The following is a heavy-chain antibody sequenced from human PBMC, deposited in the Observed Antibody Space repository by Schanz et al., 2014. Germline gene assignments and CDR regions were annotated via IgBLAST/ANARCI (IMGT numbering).Heavy chain of an antibody. CDR3: SKDKQGSRSDDS. CDR1: GFTFSTYA. D-gene: IGHD2-15*01. V-gene: IGHV3-23*04. J-gene: IGHJ5*01. Sequence: EVQLVESGGELVQPGGSLRLSCSASGFTFSTYAMSWARQTPGKGLEWVSSITTGGNTYYRDSVKGRFIVSRDNSKNTLYLEMNRLRVDDTAVYYCSKDKQGSRSDDSWGQGTLVTVSS. CDR2: ITTGGNT.